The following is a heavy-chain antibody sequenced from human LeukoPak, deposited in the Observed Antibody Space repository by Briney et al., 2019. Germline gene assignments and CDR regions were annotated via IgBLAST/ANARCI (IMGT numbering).Heavy chain of an antibody. CDR2: VWFDGSNK. CDR1: GFTFSNYA. V-gene: IGHV3-33*01. CDR3: ARGLLSSGSRLDI. J-gene: IGHJ3*02. Sequence: PGGSLRLSCAASGFTFSNYAMHWVRQAPGKGLEWVAVVWFDGSNKFYADSVKGRFTISRDNSKNTLYLQMNSLRAEDTAVYYCARGLLSSGSRLDIWGQGTMVTVSS. D-gene: IGHD3-10*02.